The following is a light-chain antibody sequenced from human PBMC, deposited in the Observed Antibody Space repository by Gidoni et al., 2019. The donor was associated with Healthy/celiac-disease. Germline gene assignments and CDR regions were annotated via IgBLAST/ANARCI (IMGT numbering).Light chain of an antibody. CDR2: DAS. V-gene: IGKV3-11*01. CDR3: QQRST. Sequence: EIVLTQSPATLSLSPGERAPLSCRASQSFSSYLAWYQQKPGQAPRLLIYDASNRATGIPARFSGSGSGTDFTLTISSLEPEDFAVYYCQQRSTFGQGTRLEIK. J-gene: IGKJ5*01. CDR1: QSFSSY.